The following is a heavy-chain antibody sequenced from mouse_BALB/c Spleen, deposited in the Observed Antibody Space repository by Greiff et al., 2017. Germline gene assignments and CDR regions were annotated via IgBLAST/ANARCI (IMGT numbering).Heavy chain of an antibody. V-gene: IGHV3-8*02. D-gene: IGHD2-10*02. CDR1: GDSITSGY. CDR3: ARFSYGNYGFAY. Sequence: EVMLVESGPSLVKPSQTLSLTCSVTGDSITSGYWNWIRKFPGNKLEYMGYISYSGSTYYNPSLKSRISITRDTSKNQYYLQLNSVTTEDTATYYCARFSYGNYGFAYWGQGTLVTVSA. J-gene: IGHJ3*01. CDR2: ISYSGST.